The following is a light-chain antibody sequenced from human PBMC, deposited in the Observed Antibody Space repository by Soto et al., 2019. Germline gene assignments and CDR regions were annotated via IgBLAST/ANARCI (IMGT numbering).Light chain of an antibody. CDR3: AAWDDSLSGYV. CDR2: SDD. CDR1: SSNIETNT. J-gene: IGLJ1*01. V-gene: IGLV1-44*01. Sequence: QSVLTQPPSASGTPGQTVTISCSGSSSNIETNTVTWYQQLPGTAPKLLIYSDDQRPSGVPDRFSGSKSGTSASLAISGLRSEDEADYYCAAWDDSLSGYVFGTGTKVTVL.